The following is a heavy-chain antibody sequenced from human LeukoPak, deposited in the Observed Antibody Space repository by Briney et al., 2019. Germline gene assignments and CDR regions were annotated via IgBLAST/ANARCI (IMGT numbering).Heavy chain of an antibody. CDR3: AIHNYYDSSGWRFDAFDI. CDR1: GGSISSSSYY. Sequence: SETLSLTCTVSGGSISSSSYYWGWLRQPPGKGLEWFGSIYYSGSTYYNPSLKSRVTISVDTSKNQFSLKLSSVTAAHTTVYYCAIHNYYDSSGWRFDAFDIWGQGTMVTVSS. V-gene: IGHV4-39*01. CDR2: IYYSGST. J-gene: IGHJ3*02. D-gene: IGHD3-22*01.